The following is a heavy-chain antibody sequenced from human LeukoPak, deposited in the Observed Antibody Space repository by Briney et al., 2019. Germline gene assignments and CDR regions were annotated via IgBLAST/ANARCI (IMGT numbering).Heavy chain of an antibody. V-gene: IGHV3-23*01. CDR1: GFTFINYV. CDR2: IGGSGGST. J-gene: IGHJ4*02. D-gene: IGHD2-15*01. Sequence: GGSLRLSCAASGFTFINYVMSWVRQATGKGLEWVSAIGGSGGSTYYADSVKGLFTISRDNSKNTLYLKMNSLRAEDTAVYYCAKDRGTWYYFDYWGQGTLVTVSS. CDR3: AKDRGTWYYFDY.